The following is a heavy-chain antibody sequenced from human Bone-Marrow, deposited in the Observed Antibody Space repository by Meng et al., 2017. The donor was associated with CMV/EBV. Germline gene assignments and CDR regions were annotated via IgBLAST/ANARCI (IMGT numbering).Heavy chain of an antibody. D-gene: IGHD2-2*01. CDR3: ARTCSSTSCYGVGGGVKFDY. J-gene: IGHJ4*02. V-gene: IGHV1-8*01. CDR1: GYTFTSYD. CDR2: MNPDSGNT. Sequence: ASVKVSCKATGYTFTSYDINWVRQATGQGLEWMGWMNPDSGNTGYAQKFQGRVTMTRNTSISAAYMELSSLRSEDTAVYYCARTCSSTSCYGVGGGVKFDYWGQGTLVTVSS.